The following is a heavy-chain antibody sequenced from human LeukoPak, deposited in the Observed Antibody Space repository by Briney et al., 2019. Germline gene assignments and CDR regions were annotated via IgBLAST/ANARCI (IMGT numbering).Heavy chain of an antibody. Sequence: GESLKISCAASGFTFSNYGMHWVRQAPGKGLEWVAFIRYDGSNKYYADSVKGRFTISRDNSKNTLYLQMNSLRAEDTSVYYCAKDPGPYYDTSGYFWGQGTLVTVSS. D-gene: IGHD3-22*01. J-gene: IGHJ4*02. CDR3: AKDPGPYYDTSGYF. CDR2: IRYDGSNK. V-gene: IGHV3-30*02. CDR1: GFTFSNYG.